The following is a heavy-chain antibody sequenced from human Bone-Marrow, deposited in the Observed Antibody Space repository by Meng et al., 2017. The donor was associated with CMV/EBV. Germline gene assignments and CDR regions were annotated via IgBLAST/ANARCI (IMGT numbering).Heavy chain of an antibody. V-gene: IGHV4-4*02. Sequence: CAVSGGSISSSNWWSWGRQPPGKGLEWIGEIYHSGSTNYNPSLKSRVTISVDKSKNQFSLKLSSVTAADTAVYYCASEQGYSSSSFDYWGQGTLVTVSS. CDR3: ASEQGYSSSSFDY. J-gene: IGHJ4*02. D-gene: IGHD6-13*01. CDR1: GGSISSSNW. CDR2: IYHSGST.